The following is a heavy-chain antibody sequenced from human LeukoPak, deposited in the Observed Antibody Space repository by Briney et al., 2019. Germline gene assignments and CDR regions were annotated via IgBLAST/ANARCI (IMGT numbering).Heavy chain of an antibody. V-gene: IGHV3-7*03. Sequence: GGSLRLSCAASGFALSSHWMTWVRQVPGRGPEWVANVNRDGSETYYLDSVKGRFTISKDNAKNSLYLEMNSLRAEDTALYHCARNNGMDVWGQGTTVIVSS. CDR2: VNRDGSET. CDR1: GFALSSHW. CDR3: ARNNGMDV. J-gene: IGHJ6*02.